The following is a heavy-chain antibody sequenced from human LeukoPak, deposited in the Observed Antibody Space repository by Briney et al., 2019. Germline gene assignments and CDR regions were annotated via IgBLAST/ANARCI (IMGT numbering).Heavy chain of an antibody. Sequence: GGSLRLSCAASGFAFSTYAMSWVRQAPGKGLEWVSVISVTADYTYYADSVRGRFTISRDNSKNTLYLQMNSLRAEDTAVYYCAKSPGGWYYFDYWGQGTLVTVSS. D-gene: IGHD6-19*01. J-gene: IGHJ4*02. CDR3: AKSPGGWYYFDY. V-gene: IGHV3-23*01. CDR2: ISVTADYT. CDR1: GFAFSTYA.